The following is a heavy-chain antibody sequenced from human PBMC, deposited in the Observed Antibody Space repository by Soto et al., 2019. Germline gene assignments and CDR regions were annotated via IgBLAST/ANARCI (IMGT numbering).Heavy chain of an antibody. CDR3: ARDHAPYYDSSGPGDY. V-gene: IGHV3-30-3*01. CDR1: GFTFSSYA. D-gene: IGHD3-22*01. CDR2: ISYDGSNK. Sequence: PGGSLRLSCAASGFTFSSYAMHWVRQAPGKGLEWVAVISYDGSNKYYADSVKGRFTISRDNSKNTLYLQMNSLRAEDTAVYYCARDHAPYYDSSGPGDYWGQGTLVTVPQ. J-gene: IGHJ4*02.